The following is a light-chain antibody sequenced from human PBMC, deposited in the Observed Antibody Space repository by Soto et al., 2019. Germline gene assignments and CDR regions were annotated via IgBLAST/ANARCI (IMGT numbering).Light chain of an antibody. Sequence: QSALTQPASVSGSPGQSITISCAGTSSDVGDYPYVSWYQQHPGKVPKLIIYEVTNRPSGVSNRFSGSKSGNTASLTISGLQAEDEADYYCSSYTSSSTVVFGGGTKLTVL. CDR1: SSDVGDYPY. J-gene: IGLJ2*01. CDR2: EVT. CDR3: SSYTSSSTVV. V-gene: IGLV2-14*01.